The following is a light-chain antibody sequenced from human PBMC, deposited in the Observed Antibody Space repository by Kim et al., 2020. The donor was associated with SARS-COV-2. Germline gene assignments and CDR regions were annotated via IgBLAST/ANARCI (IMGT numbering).Light chain of an antibody. CDR2: DAS. J-gene: IGKJ4*01. Sequence: SPGENAPLSCRACLTVISNYLAWYQQKPGQAPMLLISDASSRATGIPDRFRCSGSGTDFTLTISRLEPEDFAVYYCQQYGSSPITFGGGTKVDIK. CDR1: LTVISNY. CDR3: QQYGSSPIT. V-gene: IGKV3-20*01.